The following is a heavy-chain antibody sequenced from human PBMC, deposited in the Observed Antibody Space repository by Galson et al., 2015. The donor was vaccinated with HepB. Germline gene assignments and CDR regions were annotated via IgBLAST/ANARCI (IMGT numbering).Heavy chain of an antibody. CDR1: GFPFSNNG. V-gene: IGHV3-33*08. J-gene: IGHJ6*04. CDR3: VRDNSIGPSTYMDV. CDR2: RWSAESDK. D-gene: IGHD6-19*01. Sequence: SMRLSCAASGFPFSNNGMHRVRQAPGKGLEWVAFRWSAESDKYYADSVKGRFTISRDNSKNTLFLQMSSLRVEDTALYYCVRDNSIGPSTYMDVWGKGTTVTVSS.